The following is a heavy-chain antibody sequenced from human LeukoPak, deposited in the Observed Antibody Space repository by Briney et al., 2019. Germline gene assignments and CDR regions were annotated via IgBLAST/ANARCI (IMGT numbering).Heavy chain of an antibody. J-gene: IGHJ4*02. V-gene: IGHV3-21*01. CDR2: ISSSSSYI. D-gene: IGHD2-21*02. CDR1: GFTFSSYS. Sequence: PGGSLRLSCAASGFTFSSYSMNWVRQAPGKGLEWVSSISSSSSYIYYADSVKGRFTISRDNAKNSLYLQMNSLRAEDTAVYCCAREVCGGDCYSYYFDYWGQGTLVTVSS. CDR3: AREVCGGDCYSYYFDY.